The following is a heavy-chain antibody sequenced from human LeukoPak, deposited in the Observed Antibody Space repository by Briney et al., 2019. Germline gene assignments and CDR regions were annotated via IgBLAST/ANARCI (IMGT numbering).Heavy chain of an antibody. CDR2: INHSGST. J-gene: IGHJ6*02. CDR1: GGSFSGYY. V-gene: IGHV4-34*01. CDR3: ATLLRRVTIFQRDRYGMDV. Sequence: SETLSLTCAVYGGSFSGYYWSWIRQPPGKGLEWIGEINHSGSTNYNPSLKSRVTISVDTSKNQFSLKLSSVTAADTAVYYCATLLRRVTIFQRDRYGMDVWGQGTTVTVSS. D-gene: IGHD3-9*01.